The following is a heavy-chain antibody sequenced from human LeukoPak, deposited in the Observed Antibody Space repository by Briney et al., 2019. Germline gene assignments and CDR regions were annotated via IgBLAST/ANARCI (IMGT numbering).Heavy chain of an antibody. CDR2: IIPIFGTA. V-gene: IGHV1-69*13. D-gene: IGHD3-22*01. CDR1: GGTFSSYA. J-gene: IGHJ4*02. Sequence: ASVKVSCKASGGTFSSYAISWVRQAPGQGLEWMGGIIPIFGTANYAQKFQGRVTITADESTSTAYMELSSLRSEDTAVYYCARRYYDSSGYYDEYYFDYWGQGALVTVSS. CDR3: ARRYYDSSGYYDEYYFDY.